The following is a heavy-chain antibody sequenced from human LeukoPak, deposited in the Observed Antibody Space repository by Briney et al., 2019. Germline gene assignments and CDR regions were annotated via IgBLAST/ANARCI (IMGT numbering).Heavy chain of an antibody. CDR2: ISSSSSYI. V-gene: IGHV3-21*01. CDR1: GFTFSAYA. D-gene: IGHD3-9*01. CDR3: AREAVRNYDILTGYYSFSWFDP. Sequence: GGSLRLSCTASGFTFSAYAMMWVRQAPGKGLEWVSSISSSSSYIYYADSVKGRFTISRGNAKNSLYLQMNSPRAEDTAVYYCAREAVRNYDILTGYYSFSWFDPWGQGTLVTVSS. J-gene: IGHJ5*02.